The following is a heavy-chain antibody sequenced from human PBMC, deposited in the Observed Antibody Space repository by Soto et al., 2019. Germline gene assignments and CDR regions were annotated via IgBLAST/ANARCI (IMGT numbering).Heavy chain of an antibody. Sequence: QMQLQASGPGLVKPSETLSLTCNVSGASVSHGYWSWIRQPPGKGLEWIGFMYFGGSFNYNPSLTSRATISVEPSKTPFSMKLTSVTASDTAVYYCARSYYDSTGFAVDPWGQGTLVTVSS. CDR1: GASVSHGY. CDR3: ARSYYDSTGFAVDP. V-gene: IGHV4-59*02. CDR2: MYFGGSF. J-gene: IGHJ5*02. D-gene: IGHD3-22*01.